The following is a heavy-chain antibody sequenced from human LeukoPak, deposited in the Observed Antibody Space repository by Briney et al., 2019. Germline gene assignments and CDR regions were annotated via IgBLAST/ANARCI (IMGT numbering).Heavy chain of an antibody. D-gene: IGHD2-2*01. Sequence: GGSLRVSCAASGFIFSGHYMDWVRQAPGKGLEWVARTRDKAKSHTTEYAASVKGRFTISRDDSRNSLYLEMNSLRTEYTAVYYCARGPTATSSYQSYHYGLDVWGQGTSVTVS. V-gene: IGHV3-72*01. CDR2: TRDKAKSHTT. J-gene: IGHJ6*02. CDR3: ARGPTATSSYQSYHYGLDV. CDR1: GFIFSGHY.